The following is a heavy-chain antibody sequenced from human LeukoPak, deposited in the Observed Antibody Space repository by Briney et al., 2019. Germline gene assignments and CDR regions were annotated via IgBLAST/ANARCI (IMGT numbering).Heavy chain of an antibody. CDR2: IRYDGSNK. J-gene: IGHJ4*02. CDR3: ANTMPRGY. Sequence: GGSLRLSCAASGFTFSSYSMNWVRQAPGKGLEWVAFIRYDGSNKYYADPVKGRFTISRDNSKNTLYLQMNSLRAEDTAVYYCANTMPRGYWGQGTLVTVSS. CDR1: GFTFSSYS. V-gene: IGHV3-30*02. D-gene: IGHD2-2*01.